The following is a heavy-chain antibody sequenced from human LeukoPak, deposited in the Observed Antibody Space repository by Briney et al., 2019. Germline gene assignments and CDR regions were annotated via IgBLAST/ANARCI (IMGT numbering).Heavy chain of an antibody. CDR3: ARDHQYGDYDGTFDY. CDR2: INPSGGST. J-gene: IGHJ4*02. D-gene: IGHD4-17*01. CDR1: GYTFTIYY. Sequence: ASVKVSCKASGYTFTIYYMHWVRQAPGQGLEWMGIINPSGGSTSYAQKFQGRVTMARDMSTSTVYMELSSLRSEDTAVYYCARDHQYGDYDGTFDYWGQGTLVTVSS. V-gene: IGHV1-46*01.